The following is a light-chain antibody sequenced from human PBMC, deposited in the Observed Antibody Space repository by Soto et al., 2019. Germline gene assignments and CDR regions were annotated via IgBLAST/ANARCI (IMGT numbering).Light chain of an antibody. V-gene: IGLV1-40*01. CDR1: SSNIGGGYD. CDR2: DNT. J-gene: IGLJ1*01. CDR3: QSFDYRLSASYV. Sequence: QSVLTQPPSVSGAPGRRVTISCTGSSSNIGGGYDVYWYQHLPGRVPKLLIYDNTNRPSGVPDRFSASKSGTSASLAITGLQTEDEADYYCQSFDYRLSASYVFGSGTRSPS.